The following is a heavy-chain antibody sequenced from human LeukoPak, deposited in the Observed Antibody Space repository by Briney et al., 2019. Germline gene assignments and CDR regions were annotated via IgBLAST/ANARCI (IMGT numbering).Heavy chain of an antibody. J-gene: IGHJ4*02. V-gene: IGHV1-18*01. D-gene: IGHD7-27*01. CDR3: ARDRSVRNWGPPTSDY. Sequence: ASVKVSCKASGYTFTSYGISRVRQAPGQGLEWMGWISAYNGNTNYAQKLQGRVTMTTDTSTSTAYMELRSLRSDDTAVYYCARDRSVRNWGPPTSDYWGQGTLVTVSS. CDR1: GYTFTSYG. CDR2: ISAYNGNT.